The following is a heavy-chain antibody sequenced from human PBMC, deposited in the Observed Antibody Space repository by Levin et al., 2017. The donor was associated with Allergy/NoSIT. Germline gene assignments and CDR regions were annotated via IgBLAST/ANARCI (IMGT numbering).Heavy chain of an antibody. CDR3: ARFPYSSSWYYFDY. V-gene: IGHV4-61*02. CDR1: GDSISSGSYY. J-gene: IGHJ4*02. D-gene: IGHD6-13*01. CDR2: IYTSGST. Sequence: PSETLSLTCTVSGDSISSGSYYWSWIRQPAGKGLEWIGRIYTSGSTNYNPSLKSRVTISVDTSKNQFSLKLSSVTAADTAVYYCARFPYSSSWYYFDYWGQGTLVTVSS.